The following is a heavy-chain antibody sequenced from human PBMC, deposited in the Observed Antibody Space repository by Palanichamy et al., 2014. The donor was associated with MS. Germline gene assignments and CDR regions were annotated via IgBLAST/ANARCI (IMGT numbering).Heavy chain of an antibody. V-gene: IGHV3-11*01. D-gene: IGHD2-15*01. Sequence: QVQLVESGGGLVKPGGSLRLSCAASGFTFSDYYMSWICQAPGKGLEWVSYISSSGSTIYYADSVKGRFTISGDNAKNSLYLQMYSLRAEDTAVYYCARDHGRKYCSGGSCYPPPAWGQGTLVTASS. CDR2: ISSSGSTI. CDR1: GFTFSDYY. J-gene: IGHJ5*02. CDR3: ARDHGRKYCSGGSCYPPPA.